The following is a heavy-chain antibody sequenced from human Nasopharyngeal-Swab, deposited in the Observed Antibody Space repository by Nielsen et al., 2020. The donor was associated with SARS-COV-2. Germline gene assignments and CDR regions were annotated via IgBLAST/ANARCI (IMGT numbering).Heavy chain of an antibody. Sequence: WIRQPPGKGLEWPSSITGSGGTTYYTDSVKGRFTISRDNSRNTLYLQMNSLRAEDTAIYYCAGGSSGYSYAFDIWGQGTMVTDSS. CDR2: ITGSGGTT. CDR3: AGGSSGYSYAFDI. J-gene: IGHJ3*02. V-gene: IGHV3-23*01. D-gene: IGHD3-22*01.